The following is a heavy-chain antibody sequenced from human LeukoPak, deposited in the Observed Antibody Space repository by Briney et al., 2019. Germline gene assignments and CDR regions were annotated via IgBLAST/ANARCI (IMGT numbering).Heavy chain of an antibody. J-gene: IGHJ4*02. CDR2: ISGSGGST. CDR3: AKARSGWYFGY. V-gene: IGHV3-23*01. CDR1: GFTFRSYG. Sequence: SGGSLRLSFAASGFTFRSYGIEWVRQAPGKGLEWVSAISGSGGSTYYADSVKGRFTISRDNSKNTLYLQMNSLRAEDTAVYYCAKARSGWYFGYWGQGTLVTVSS. D-gene: IGHD6-19*01.